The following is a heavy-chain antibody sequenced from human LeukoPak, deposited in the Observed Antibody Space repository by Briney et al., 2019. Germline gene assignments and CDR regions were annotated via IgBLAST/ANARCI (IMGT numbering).Heavy chain of an antibody. CDR1: GGSISSSRYY. Sequence: SETLSLTCTGSGGSISSSRYYWGWIRQPPGKGLEWIGSIYYSGSTYYNPSLKSRVTISVDTSKNQFSLKLSSVTAADTAVYYCARHGGRSSWSPSDYWGQGTLVTVSS. J-gene: IGHJ4*02. D-gene: IGHD6-13*01. CDR2: IYYSGST. CDR3: ARHGGRSSWSPSDY. V-gene: IGHV4-39*01.